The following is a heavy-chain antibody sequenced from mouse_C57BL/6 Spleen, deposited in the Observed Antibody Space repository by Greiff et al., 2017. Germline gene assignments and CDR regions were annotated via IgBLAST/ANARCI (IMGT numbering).Heavy chain of an antibody. CDR3: ARWGYYGNYGGYFDV. Sequence: QVQLQQSGAELVKPGASVKMSCKASGYTFTSYWITWVKQRPGQGLEWIGDIYPGSGSTNYNEKFKSKATLTVDTSSSTAYMQLSSLTSEDSAVYYCARWGYYGNYGGYFDVWGTGTTVTVSS. J-gene: IGHJ1*03. CDR2: IYPGSGST. D-gene: IGHD2-1*01. V-gene: IGHV1-55*01. CDR1: GYTFTSYW.